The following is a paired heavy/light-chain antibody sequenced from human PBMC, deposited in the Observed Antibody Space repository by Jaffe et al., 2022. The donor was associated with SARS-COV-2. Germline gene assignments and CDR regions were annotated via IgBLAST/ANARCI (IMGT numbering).Light chain of an antibody. V-gene: IGLV7-43*01. CDR3: LLYYGGSWV. CDR2: STS. J-gene: IGLJ3*02. Sequence: QTVVTQEPSLTVSPGGTVTLTCASNTGAVTSDYYPNWFQQKPGQAPRALIYSTSNKHSWTPARFSGSLLGGKAALTLSGVQPEDEAEYYCLLYYGGSWVFGGGTKLTVL. CDR1: TGAVTSDYY.
Heavy chain of an antibody. J-gene: IGHJ4*02. CDR1: GYIFTSYY. CDR3: ARARTVMVNLDY. D-gene: IGHD5-18*01. Sequence: QVHLVQSGAEVKKPGASVKVSCKTSGYIFTSYYMHWVRQAPGQGLEWMGIINPDGGSTTYAQKFQGRVTLTGDTSTSTVYMELSSLESEDTAVYYCARARTVMVNLDYWGQGTQVTVSS. CDR2: INPDGGST. V-gene: IGHV1-46*01.